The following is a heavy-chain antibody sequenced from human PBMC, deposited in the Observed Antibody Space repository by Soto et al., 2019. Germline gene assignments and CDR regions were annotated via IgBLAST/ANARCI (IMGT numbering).Heavy chain of an antibody. J-gene: IGHJ3*02. Sequence: PSETLSLTCTISGGSISSYYWSWIRQPPGKGLEWIGYIYYSGSTNYNPSLKSRVTISVDTSKNQFSLKLSSVTAADTAVYYWSRARVRDDAFDIWGQGTMVTVSS. CDR1: GGSISSYY. D-gene: IGHD4-4*01. CDR2: IYYSGST. V-gene: IGHV4-59*01. CDR3: SRARVRDDAFDI.